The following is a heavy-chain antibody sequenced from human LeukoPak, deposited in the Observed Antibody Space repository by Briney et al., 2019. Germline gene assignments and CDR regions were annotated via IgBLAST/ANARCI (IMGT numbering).Heavy chain of an antibody. D-gene: IGHD6-13*01. CDR3: ARIKRQLPNWFDP. V-gene: IGHV1-18*01. Sequence: ASVKVSCKASGYTFTSYGISWVRQAPGQGLEWMGWISTYNGNTDYAQKLQGRVTMTTDTSTSTAYMELRSLRSDDTAVYYCARIKRQLPNWFDPWGQGTLVIVSS. CDR2: ISTYNGNT. J-gene: IGHJ5*02. CDR1: GYTFTSYG.